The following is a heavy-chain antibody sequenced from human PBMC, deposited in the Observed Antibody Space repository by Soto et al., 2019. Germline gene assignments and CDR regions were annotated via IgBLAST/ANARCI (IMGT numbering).Heavy chain of an antibody. CDR2: ISADNGDT. CDR3: ARDFARGNTSLDAFDI. J-gene: IGHJ3*02. D-gene: IGHD2-2*02. CDR1: GYTFTNYG. V-gene: IGHV1-18*01. Sequence: QVQLVQSGAEVKKPGASVKVSCKASGYTFTNYGVSWVRQAPGQGLAWMGWISADNGDTNYAQSLQGRVTNTTDTSTRTAYMELRSLRSDDTAMYYCARDFARGNTSLDAFDIWGQGTMVTVSS.